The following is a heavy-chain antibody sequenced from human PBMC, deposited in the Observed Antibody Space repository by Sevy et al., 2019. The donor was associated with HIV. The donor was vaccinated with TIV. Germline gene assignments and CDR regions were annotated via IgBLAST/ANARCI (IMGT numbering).Heavy chain of an antibody. CDR2: ISYDGNTR. V-gene: IGHV3-30-3*01. CDR1: GLTFSSHA. CDR3: ARGIGYESSGYLPFFDP. D-gene: IGHD3-22*01. J-gene: IGHJ5*02. Sequence: GGSLRLSCAASGLTFSSHAMHWVRQAPGKGLESVAVISYDGNTRYYGDSVKGRFTISRDDSKNTLYLQMNSLRAEDTAVYYCARGIGYESSGYLPFFDPRGQGTLVTVSS.